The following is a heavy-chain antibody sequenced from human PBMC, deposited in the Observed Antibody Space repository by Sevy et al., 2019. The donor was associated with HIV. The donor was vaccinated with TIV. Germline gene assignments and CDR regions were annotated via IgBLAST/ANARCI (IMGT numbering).Heavy chain of an antibody. CDR2: ISGSAGST. V-gene: IGHV3-23*01. J-gene: IGHJ6*02. CDR3: ARVRGTISPYYYFGMDV. D-gene: IGHD3-10*01. CDR1: GFTFSTYT. Sequence: GGSLRLSCAASGFTFSTYTMSWVRQAPGKGLEWVSAISGSAGSTYYADLVQGRFTISRDKSKNTLYLQMNSLRAEDTAVYFCARVRGTISPYYYFGMDVWGQGTTVTVSS.